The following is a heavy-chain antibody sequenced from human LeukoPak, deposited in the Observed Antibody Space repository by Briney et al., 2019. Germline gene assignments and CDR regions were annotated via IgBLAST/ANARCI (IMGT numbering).Heavy chain of an antibody. V-gene: IGHV4-59*01. D-gene: IGHD2-8*01. Sequence: PSGTLSLTCTVSGGSISSYYWSWIRQPPGKGLEWIGYIYYSGSTNYNPSPKSRVTISVDTSKNQFSLKLSSVTAADTAVYYCARERRYCTNGVCYSRYWYFDLWGRGTLVTVSS. J-gene: IGHJ2*01. CDR1: GGSISSYY. CDR3: ARERRYCTNGVCYSRYWYFDL. CDR2: IYYSGST.